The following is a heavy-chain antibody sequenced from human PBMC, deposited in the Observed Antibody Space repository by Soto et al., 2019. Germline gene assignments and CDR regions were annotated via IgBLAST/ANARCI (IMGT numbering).Heavy chain of an antibody. Sequence: GGSLRLSCAASGFTFSSYGMHWVRQAPGKGLEWVAVISYDGSNKYYADSVKGRFTISRDNSKNTLYLQMNSLRAEDTAVYYCAKDGKQQLVPFYYYGMDVWGQATTVTVSS. V-gene: IGHV3-30*18. CDR2: ISYDGSNK. CDR3: AKDGKQQLVPFYYYGMDV. J-gene: IGHJ6*02. CDR1: GFTFSSYG. D-gene: IGHD6-13*01.